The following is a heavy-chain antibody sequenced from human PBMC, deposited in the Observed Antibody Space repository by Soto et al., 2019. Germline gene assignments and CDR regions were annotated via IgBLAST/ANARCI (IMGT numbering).Heavy chain of an antibody. Sequence: EVQLVESGGGLVQPGGSLRLSCAASGFTFSSYEMNWVRQAPGKGLEWVSYISSSGSTIYYADSVKGRFTISRDNAKNSLYLQMNSLRAEDTAVYYCARVSAAAGPIDYWGQGTLVTVSS. CDR3: ARVSAAAGPIDY. CDR1: GFTFSSYE. D-gene: IGHD6-13*01. V-gene: IGHV3-48*03. J-gene: IGHJ4*02. CDR2: ISSSGSTI.